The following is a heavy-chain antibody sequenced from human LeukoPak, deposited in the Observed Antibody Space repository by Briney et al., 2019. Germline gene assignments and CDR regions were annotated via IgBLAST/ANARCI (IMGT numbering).Heavy chain of an antibody. D-gene: IGHD4-17*01. CDR2: IYYSGST. J-gene: IGHJ4*02. CDR1: GGSISSGGYY. CDR3: ASSRRTVTTRGGFDY. V-gene: IGHV4-31*03. Sequence: SETLSLTCTVSGGSISSGGYYWSWIRQHPGKGLEWIGYIYYSGSTYYSPSLKSRVTISVDTSKNQFSLKLSSVTAADTAVYYCASSRRTVTTRGGFDYWGQGTLVTVSS.